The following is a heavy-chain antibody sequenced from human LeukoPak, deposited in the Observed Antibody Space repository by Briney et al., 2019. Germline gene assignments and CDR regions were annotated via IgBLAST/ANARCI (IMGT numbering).Heavy chain of an antibody. D-gene: IGHD3-22*01. CDR2: ISSSGSTI. V-gene: IGHV3-11*01. CDR3: ARDLPVRSSGYYFDY. J-gene: IGHJ4*02. CDR1: GFAFSDYY. Sequence: PGGSLRLSCAASGFAFSDYYMSWIRQTPGKGLEWVSYISSSGSTIYYADSVKGRFTLSRDNAKNSLYLQMNSLRAEDTAVYYCARDLPVRSSGYYFDYWGQGTLVTASS.